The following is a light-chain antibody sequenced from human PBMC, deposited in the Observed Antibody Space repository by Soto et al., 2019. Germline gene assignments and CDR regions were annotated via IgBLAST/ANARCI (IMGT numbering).Light chain of an antibody. Sequence: DIQMTQSPSTLSASVGDRVTITCRASQSINRHLAWYQQIPGKAPKLLIHDASILDSGVPSRFSGSRSGTEFTRTISSLQPDDFATYFCQQYNHFCTFGQGTKLEIK. CDR1: QSINRH. V-gene: IGKV1-5*01. CDR2: DAS. J-gene: IGKJ2*02. CDR3: QQYNHFCT.